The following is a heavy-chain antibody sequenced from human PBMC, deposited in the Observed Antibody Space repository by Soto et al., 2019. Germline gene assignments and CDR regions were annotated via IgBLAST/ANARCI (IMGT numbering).Heavy chain of an antibody. J-gene: IGHJ5*02. CDR1: GGSISSGDYY. D-gene: IGHD6-13*01. V-gene: IGHV4-30-4*01. Sequence: SETLSLTCTVPGGSISSGDYYWSWIRQPPGKGLEWIGYIYYSGSTYYNPSLKSRVTISVDTSKNQFSLKLSSVTAADTAVYYCARGGIAAGNWFDPWGQGTLVTVSS. CDR3: ARGGIAAGNWFDP. CDR2: IYYSGST.